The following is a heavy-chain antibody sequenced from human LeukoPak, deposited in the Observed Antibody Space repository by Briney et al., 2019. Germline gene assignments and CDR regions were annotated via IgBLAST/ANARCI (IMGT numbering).Heavy chain of an antibody. CDR3: ARTQYCSSTSCYFGYFDY. V-gene: IGHV4-61*01. J-gene: IGHJ4*02. CDR2: VYYTGST. Sequence: SETLSLTCTVSGDSVSSASYYWSWIRQPPGKGLEWIAYVYYTGSTNYNPSLKSRVTTSIDTSKNQFSLKVCSVTAADTAVYYCARTQYCSSTSCYFGYFDYWGQGTLVTVSS. CDR1: GDSVSSASYY. D-gene: IGHD2-2*01.